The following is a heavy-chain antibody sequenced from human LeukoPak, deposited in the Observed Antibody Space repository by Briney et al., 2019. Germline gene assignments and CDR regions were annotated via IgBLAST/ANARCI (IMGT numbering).Heavy chain of an antibody. Sequence: GGSLRLSCAASGFTFSSYGMHWVRQAPGKGLEWVAVISYDGSNKYYADSVKGRFTISRDNSKNTLYLQMNGLRAEDTAVYYCAKSSIAASIGDWGQGTLVTVSS. V-gene: IGHV3-30*18. CDR3: AKSSIAASIGD. CDR2: ISYDGSNK. D-gene: IGHD6-6*01. J-gene: IGHJ4*02. CDR1: GFTFSSYG.